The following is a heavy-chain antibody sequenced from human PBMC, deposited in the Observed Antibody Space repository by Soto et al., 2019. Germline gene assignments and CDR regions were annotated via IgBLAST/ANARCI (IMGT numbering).Heavy chain of an antibody. Sequence: QITLKESGPTLVKPTQTLTLTCTFSGFSLSTSGVGVGWIRQPPGKALEWLALIYWDDDKRYSPSLKSRLTITKDTSKNQVVLTMTNMDPVDTATYYCAHRTTTVTSSNYWYFGLWGRGTLVTVSS. CDR1: GFSLSTSGVG. J-gene: IGHJ2*01. D-gene: IGHD4-17*01. CDR3: AHRTTTVTSSNYWYFGL. V-gene: IGHV2-5*02. CDR2: IYWDDDK.